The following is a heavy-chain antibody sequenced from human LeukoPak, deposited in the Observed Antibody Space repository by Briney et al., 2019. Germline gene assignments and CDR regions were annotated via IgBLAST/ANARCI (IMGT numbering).Heavy chain of an antibody. CDR3: ARQTQGDY. CDR2: ISYTGST. Sequence: SETLSLTCTVSGGSISSYYWSWLRQPPGKGLEWIGYISYTGSTNYNPSLKSRVTISVDTSKNQFSLKLSSVTAADTAVYYCARQTQGDYWGQGTLVTVSS. V-gene: IGHV4-59*08. CDR1: GGSISSYY. J-gene: IGHJ4*02.